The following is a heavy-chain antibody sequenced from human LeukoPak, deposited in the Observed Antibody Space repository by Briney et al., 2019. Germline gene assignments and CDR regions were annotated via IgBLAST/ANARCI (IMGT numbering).Heavy chain of an antibody. CDR2: ISRSGGGT. V-gene: IGHV3-23*01. J-gene: IGHJ4*02. D-gene: IGHD4-17*01. CDR3: ARDEPAVTTGPPVGS. Sequence: GGSLRLSCAASGFTFSSCAMSWFRQAPGKGLEWVSSISRSGGGTYYADSVKGRFTISRDNAKNTLYLQMHSLRAEDTAVYYCARDEPAVTTGPPVGSWGQGTLVTVSS. CDR1: GFTFSSCA.